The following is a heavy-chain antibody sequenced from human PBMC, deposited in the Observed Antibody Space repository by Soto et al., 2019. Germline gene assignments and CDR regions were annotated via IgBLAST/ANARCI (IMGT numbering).Heavy chain of an antibody. D-gene: IGHD3-10*01. Sequence: QVQLQESGPGLVKPSQTLSLTCTVSGFSISSDTYYWSWIRQHPGKGLEWIGYIYYSGSTYYNPSLTSRVTISVDTSKNHFSLQLSSVTAADTAVYYCARTELRLYGSGTTENWFDPWGQGTLVTVSS. J-gene: IGHJ5*02. CDR3: ARTELRLYGSGTTENWFDP. V-gene: IGHV4-31*03. CDR2: IYYSGST. CDR1: GFSISSDTYY.